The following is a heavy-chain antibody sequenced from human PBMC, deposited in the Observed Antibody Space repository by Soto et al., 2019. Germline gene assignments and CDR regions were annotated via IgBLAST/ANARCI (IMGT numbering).Heavy chain of an antibody. CDR1: GGSITNANYW. Sequence: TLSLTCAVSGGSITNANYWSWVRQSPGKALEWLALIYWDDDKHYSASLKSRLTVTKDTSKNQVVITMTNMDPVDTATYFCAHRGSSGHFDYWGQGALVTV. D-gene: IGHD3-22*01. CDR3: AHRGSSGHFDY. CDR2: IYWDDDK. V-gene: IGHV2-5*08. J-gene: IGHJ4*02.